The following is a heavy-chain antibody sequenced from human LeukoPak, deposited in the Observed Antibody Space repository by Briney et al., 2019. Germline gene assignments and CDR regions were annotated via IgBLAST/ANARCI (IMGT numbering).Heavy chain of an antibody. Sequence: GGSLRLSCAASGFTFSNAWMSWVRQAPGEGLEWVGRIKSKTDGATTDYAAPVKGRFTIARDASKNTLYLQMNSLKTEDTAVYYCTTYVGTMVRGVITNTHNWGQGTLVTVSS. CDR2: IKSKTDGATT. J-gene: IGHJ4*02. CDR1: GFTFSNAW. CDR3: TTYVGTMVRGVITNTHN. D-gene: IGHD3-10*01. V-gene: IGHV3-15*01.